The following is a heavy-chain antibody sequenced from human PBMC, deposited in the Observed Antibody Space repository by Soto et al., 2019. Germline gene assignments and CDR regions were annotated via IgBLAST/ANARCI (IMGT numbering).Heavy chain of an antibody. J-gene: IGHJ5*02. Sequence: QVQLQESGPGLVKPSGTLSLTCAVSGGSISSSNWWGWVRQPPGKGLEWFGEIYHSGSTNYNPSLKSRVTTSVDKSNNQFSLQLSSVIAADTAVYYCASLTMVRGVIIPGSWGQGTLVTVSS. CDR3: ASLTMVRGVIIPGS. CDR1: GGSISSSNW. CDR2: IYHSGST. V-gene: IGHV4-4*02. D-gene: IGHD3-10*01.